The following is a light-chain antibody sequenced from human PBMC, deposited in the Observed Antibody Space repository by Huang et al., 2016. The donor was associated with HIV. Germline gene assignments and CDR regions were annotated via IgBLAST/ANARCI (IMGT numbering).Light chain of an antibody. Sequence: IVMTQSPESLAVSLGEMASINCKSSQSLLYRSNNKNYLAWYQKKQGHPPTLLIYWASVRDVGVPERFSGGGSGTNFTLTIHSLQADDVAVYYCQQHYGRQSTFGQGT. J-gene: IGKJ1*01. CDR2: WAS. CDR1: QSLLYRSNNKNY. CDR3: QQHYGRQST. V-gene: IGKV4-1*01.